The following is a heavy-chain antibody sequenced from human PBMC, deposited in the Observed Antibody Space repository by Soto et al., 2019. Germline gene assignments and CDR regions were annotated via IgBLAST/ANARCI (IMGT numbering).Heavy chain of an antibody. CDR3: ARSALGVPITMVRGVPYYFDY. V-gene: IGHV4-59*08. D-gene: IGHD3-10*01. J-gene: IGHJ4*02. Sequence: SETLSLTCTVSGGSISSYYWSWIRQPPGKGLEWIGYIYYSGSTNYNPSLKSRVTISVDTSKNQFSLKLSSVTAADTAVYYCARSALGVPITMVRGVPYYFDYWGQGALVTVSS. CDR1: GGSISSYY. CDR2: IYYSGST.